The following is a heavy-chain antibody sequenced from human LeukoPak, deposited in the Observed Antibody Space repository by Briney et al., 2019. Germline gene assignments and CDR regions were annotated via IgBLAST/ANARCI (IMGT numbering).Heavy chain of an antibody. V-gene: IGHV3-30-3*01. CDR3: ARDIRYSSSWRFDY. CDR1: GFTFSSYA. J-gene: IGHJ4*02. D-gene: IGHD6-13*01. CDR2: ISFDGSNK. Sequence: PGGSLRLSCAASGFTFSSYAMHWVRQAPGKGLEWVAVISFDGSNKYYADSVKGRFTISRDNSKNTLYLQVNSLRAEDTAVYYCARDIRYSSSWRFDYWGQGTLVTVSS.